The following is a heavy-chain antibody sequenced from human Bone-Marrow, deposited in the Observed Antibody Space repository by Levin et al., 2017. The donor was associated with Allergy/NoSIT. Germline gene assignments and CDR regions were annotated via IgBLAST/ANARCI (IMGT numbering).Heavy chain of an antibody. CDR2: IDPSDSYT. D-gene: IGHD2-15*01. V-gene: IGHV5-10-1*01. CDR1: GYSFTSYW. J-gene: IGHJ4*02. Sequence: KVSCKGSGYSFTSYWISWVRQMPGKGLEWMGRIDPSDSYTNYSPSFQGHVTISADKSISTAYLQWSSLKASDTAMYYCARRENCSGGSCYSFDYWGQGTLVTVSS. CDR3: ARRENCSGGSCYSFDY.